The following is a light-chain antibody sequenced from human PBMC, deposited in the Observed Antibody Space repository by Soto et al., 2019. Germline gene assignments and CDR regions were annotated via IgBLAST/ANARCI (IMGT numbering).Light chain of an antibody. CDR1: ETVSSY. J-gene: IGKJ1*01. V-gene: IGKV1-39*01. CDR3: LQSYDTPWT. CDR2: AAS. Sequence: DIQMAQSPSSLSASVGDRVIITCRASETVSSYLNWYQAKPGRAPKLLIYAASNLQTGVPSRFGGSGSGTHFTLTISGLQPEDCATYYCLQSYDTPWTFGQGTKVEIK.